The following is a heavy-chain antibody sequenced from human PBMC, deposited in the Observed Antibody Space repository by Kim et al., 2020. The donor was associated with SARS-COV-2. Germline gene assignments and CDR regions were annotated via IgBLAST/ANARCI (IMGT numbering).Heavy chain of an antibody. D-gene: IGHD3-10*01. V-gene: IGHV3-7*01. Sequence: GGSLRLSCAASGFTFSSYWMSWVRQAPGKGLEWVANIKQDGSEKYYVDSVKGRFTISRDNAKNSLYLQMNSLRAEDTAVYYCASDLSGELHPPWGQGTLVTVSS. CDR2: IKQDGSEK. J-gene: IGHJ5*02. CDR3: ASDLSGELHPP. CDR1: GFTFSSYW.